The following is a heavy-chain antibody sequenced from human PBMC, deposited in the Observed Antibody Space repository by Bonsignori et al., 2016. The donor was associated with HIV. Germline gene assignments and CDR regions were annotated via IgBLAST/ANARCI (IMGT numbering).Heavy chain of an antibody. CDR1: GFTFSSFD. CDR3: AKVGGYFD. CDR2: ISYEGTKE. Sequence: QVQLVESGGGVVQPGRSLRLSCAASGFTFSSFDMHWVRQTPGRGLEWIAGISYEGTKEHYGDSLKGRFTISRDNSKNTLYLHMNSLRVDDTAVYYCAKVGGYFD. V-gene: IGHV3-33*05. D-gene: IGHD3-16*01. J-gene: IGHJ5*01.